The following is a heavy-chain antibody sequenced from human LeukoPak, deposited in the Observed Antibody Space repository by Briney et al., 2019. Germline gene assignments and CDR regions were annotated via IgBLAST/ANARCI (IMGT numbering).Heavy chain of an antibody. CDR2: IYYSGST. D-gene: IGHD6-13*01. Sequence: PSETLSLTCTVSGGSISSYYWSWIRQPPGKGLEWIGYIYYSGSTNYNPSLKSRVTIPVDTSKNQFSLKLSSVTAADTAVYYCARLGPAGIFDYYYSMDVWGKGSTVIVSS. V-gene: IGHV4-59*01. J-gene: IGHJ6*03. CDR3: ARLGPAGIFDYYYSMDV. CDR1: GGSISSYY.